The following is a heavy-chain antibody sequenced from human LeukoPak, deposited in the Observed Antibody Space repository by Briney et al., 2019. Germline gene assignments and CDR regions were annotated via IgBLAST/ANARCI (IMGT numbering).Heavy chain of an antibody. CDR1: GGSITDYY. V-gene: IGHV4-34*01. D-gene: IGHD3-10*01. CDR3: ARVGDLFGAHRVRGLPPDYYYMDV. Sequence: SETLSLTCALSGGSITDYYYNWVRQPPGKGLEWIGEINHSGSTTYNPSLKSRVIIAVDTSKNQFSLKLTSVTAADTAVYYCARVGDLFGAHRVRGLPPDYYYMDVWGKGTTVTVSS. J-gene: IGHJ6*03. CDR2: INHSGST.